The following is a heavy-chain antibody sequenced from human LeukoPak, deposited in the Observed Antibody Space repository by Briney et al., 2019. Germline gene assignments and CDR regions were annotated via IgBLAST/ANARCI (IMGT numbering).Heavy chain of an antibody. CDR1: GNTFTDLS. CDR2: FDPEDVET. V-gene: IGHV1-24*01. Sequence: ASVKVSCKVSGNTFTDLSMNWVRQAPGKGLEWMGGFDPEDVETIYAQKFQGRVTMTEDTSTATAYMDLSSLRPDDTAVYYCARLPLTARRHFEYWGQGTLVTVSS. CDR3: ARLPLTARRHFEY. J-gene: IGHJ4*02. D-gene: IGHD2-21*02.